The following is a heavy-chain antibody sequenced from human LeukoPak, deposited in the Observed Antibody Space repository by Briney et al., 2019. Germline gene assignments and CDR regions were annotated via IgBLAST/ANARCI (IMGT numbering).Heavy chain of an antibody. CDR2: ISSSSDDI. Sequence: GGSLRLSCAASGFTFSTYSLNWVRQAPGKGLEWVSSISSSSDDIHYIDSVKGRFTIFRDNAKNSLFLQMNSLRAEDTAVYYCARGGDILTGYYGFDSWGQGTLVTVSS. D-gene: IGHD3-9*01. J-gene: IGHJ4*02. CDR1: GFTFSTYS. CDR3: ARGGDILTGYYGFDS. V-gene: IGHV3-21*01.